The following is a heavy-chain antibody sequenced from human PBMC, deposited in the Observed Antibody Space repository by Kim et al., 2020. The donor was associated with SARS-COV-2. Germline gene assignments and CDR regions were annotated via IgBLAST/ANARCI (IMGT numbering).Heavy chain of an antibody. CDR3: ARETXXSPDGLDI. Sequence: GGSLRLSCEASGFSFSSHEINWVRQAPGKGLEWISYVSANGRTIYYADSVKGRFTXSSNNAKNSLXMQMNSLRAEDTAVYYCARETXXSPDGLDIWGQGRXVTVS. CDR1: GFSFSSHE. CDR2: VSANGRTI. J-gene: IGHJ3*02. V-gene: IGHV3-48*03.